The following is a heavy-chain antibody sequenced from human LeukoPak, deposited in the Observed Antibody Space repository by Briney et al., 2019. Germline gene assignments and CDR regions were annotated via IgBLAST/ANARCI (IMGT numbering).Heavy chain of an antibody. CDR1: GFMFRTYA. CDR3: ARDALGAIDY. Sequence: GGSLRLSCAASGFMFRTYAMHWVRQAPGKGLERVALMSYDGSDIQYSDSVKGRFTISRDNSKNTLYLQMNSLRTEDTAVYYCARDALGAIDYWGQGTLVTVSS. J-gene: IGHJ4*02. D-gene: IGHD1-26*01. CDR2: MSYDGSDI. V-gene: IGHV3-30-3*01.